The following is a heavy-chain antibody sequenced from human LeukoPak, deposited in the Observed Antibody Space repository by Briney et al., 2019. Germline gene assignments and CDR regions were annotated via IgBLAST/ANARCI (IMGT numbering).Heavy chain of an antibody. J-gene: IGHJ4*02. CDR1: GYSFTSYW. D-gene: IGHD3-22*01. V-gene: IGHV5-51*01. CDR2: IYPGDSDT. Sequence: GESLKISCKGSGYSFTSYWIGWVRPVPGKGLEWMGIIYPGDSDTRYSPSFQGQVTISADKSISTAYLQWSSLKASDTAMYYCARRYYYDSSGSYYFDYWGQGTLVTVSS. CDR3: ARRYYYDSSGSYYFDY.